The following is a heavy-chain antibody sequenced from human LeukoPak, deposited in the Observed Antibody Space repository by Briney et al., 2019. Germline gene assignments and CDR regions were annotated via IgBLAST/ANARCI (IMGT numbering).Heavy chain of an antibody. CDR3: ARGYTMVRGSLGY. D-gene: IGHD3-10*01. CDR2: IYSGDNI. CDR1: GFTVTSYY. J-gene: IGHJ4*02. V-gene: IGHV3-53*01. Sequence: GGSLRLSCAASGFTVTSYYMTWVRQAPGKGLEWVSLIYSGDNIYYADSVKGRFTISRDNAKNSLYLQMNSLRAEDTAVYYCARGYTMVRGSLGYWGQGTLVTVSS.